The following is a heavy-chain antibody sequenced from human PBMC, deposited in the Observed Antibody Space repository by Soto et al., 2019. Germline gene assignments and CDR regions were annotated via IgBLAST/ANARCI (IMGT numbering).Heavy chain of an antibody. V-gene: IGHV4-31*03. CDR3: ARDSTVRFGPSYYYYAVDV. J-gene: IGHJ6*02. Sequence: QVQLQESGPGLVKPSQTLSLTCTVSGDSINSGGYYLSWIRQHPGRGLEWIGYIYYSGTTYYNPSLKSRVSISVDTSKNQFSLRLSSVTVADTAVYYCARDSTVRFGPSYYYYAVDVGGQGTTVTVSS. CDR1: GDSINSGGYY. D-gene: IGHD3-10*01. CDR2: IYYSGTT.